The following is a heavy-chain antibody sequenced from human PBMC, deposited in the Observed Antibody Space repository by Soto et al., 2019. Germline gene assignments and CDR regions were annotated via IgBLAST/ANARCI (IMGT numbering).Heavy chain of an antibody. CDR2: ISSSSSYI. Sequence: GGSLRLSCAASGFPFSSYSMNWVRQAPGKGLEWVSSISSSSSYIYYSDSVKGRFTISRDNAKNSLYLQMNSLRAEDTAVYYCARGRHSYSSGGYVYWGQGTLVTVSS. D-gene: IGHD6-19*01. CDR3: ARGRHSYSSGGYVY. CDR1: GFPFSSYS. V-gene: IGHV3-21*01. J-gene: IGHJ4*02.